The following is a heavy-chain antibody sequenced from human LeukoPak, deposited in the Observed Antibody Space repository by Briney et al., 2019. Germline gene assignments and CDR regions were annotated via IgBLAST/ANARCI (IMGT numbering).Heavy chain of an antibody. Sequence: GGSLRLSCAASGFTFDDYAMHWVRQAPGKGLEWVSLISEDGSSTYYADSVKGQFTISRDNSKNSLYLQMSSLRTEDTALYYCTKDGHSCHFDYWGQGTLVTVSS. V-gene: IGHV3-43*02. CDR3: TKDGHSCHFDY. J-gene: IGHJ4*02. CDR2: ISEDGSST. D-gene: IGHD4-11*01. CDR1: GFTFDDYA.